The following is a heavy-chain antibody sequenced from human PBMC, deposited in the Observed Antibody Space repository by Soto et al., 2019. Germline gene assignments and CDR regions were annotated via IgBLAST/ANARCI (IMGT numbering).Heavy chain of an antibody. D-gene: IGHD6-13*01. Sequence: GSLRLSCAASGFTFSSYGMHWVRQAPGKGLEWVAVIWYDGSNKYYADSVKGRFTISRDNSKNTLYLQMNSLRAEDTAVYYCARDLGSTFFFDYWGQGTLVTASS. J-gene: IGHJ4*02. CDR2: IWYDGSNK. CDR1: GFTFSSYG. V-gene: IGHV3-33*01. CDR3: ARDLGSTFFFDY.